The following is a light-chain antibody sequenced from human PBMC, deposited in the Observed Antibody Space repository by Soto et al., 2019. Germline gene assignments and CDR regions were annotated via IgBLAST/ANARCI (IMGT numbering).Light chain of an antibody. V-gene: IGKV1-8*01. CDR3: QQYYSYPT. CDR2: AAS. J-gene: IGKJ1*01. Sequence: AIRMTQSPSSFSASTGDRVTITCRASQGISSYLAWYQQKPGKAPKLLIYAASPLQSRLPSRLSGSGSGTDFTLTISCLQSEDFATYYCQQYYSYPTFGQGTKVEIK. CDR1: QGISSY.